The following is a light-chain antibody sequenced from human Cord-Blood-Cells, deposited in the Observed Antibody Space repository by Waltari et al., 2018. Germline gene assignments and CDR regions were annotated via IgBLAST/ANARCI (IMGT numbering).Light chain of an antibody. J-gene: IGLJ3*02. CDR2: GNS. V-gene: IGLV1-40*01. CDR1: SSNIGAASD. Sequence: QSVLTQPPSVSGAPGQRVTISCTGSSSNIGAASDLTWYQQLPGTAPHLLIYGNSNRPSGVPDRFSGSKSGTSASLAITGLQAEDEADYYCQSYDSSLSGWVFGGGTKLTVL. CDR3: QSYDSSLSGWV.